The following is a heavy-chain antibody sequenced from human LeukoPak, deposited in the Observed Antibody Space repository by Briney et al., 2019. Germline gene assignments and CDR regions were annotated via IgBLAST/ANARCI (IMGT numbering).Heavy chain of an antibody. J-gene: IGHJ4*02. Sequence: ASVKVSCKASGYTFTSYGISWVRRAPGQGLEWMGWISAYNGNTNYAQKLQGRVTMTTDTSTSTAYMELRSLRSDDTAVYYCARDHGPSSYKPYDYWGQGTLVTVSS. CDR3: ARDHGPSSYKPYDY. D-gene: IGHD5-24*01. CDR2: ISAYNGNT. CDR1: GYTFTSYG. V-gene: IGHV1-18*01.